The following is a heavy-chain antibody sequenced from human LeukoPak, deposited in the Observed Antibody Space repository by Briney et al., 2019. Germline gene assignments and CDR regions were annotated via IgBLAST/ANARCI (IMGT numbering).Heavy chain of an antibody. CDR2: TLAGFVEI. Sequence: GGSLRLSCVASGFRISGHAMSWVRQAPAKGLEWVSITLAGFVEIHYADSVRGRFTISRDNSKNTLYLQMNSLRAEDTAVYYCWASGRRGYWGQGTLVTVSS. CDR3: WASGRRGY. J-gene: IGHJ4*02. CDR1: GFRISGHA. V-gene: IGHV3-23*01. D-gene: IGHD3-10*01.